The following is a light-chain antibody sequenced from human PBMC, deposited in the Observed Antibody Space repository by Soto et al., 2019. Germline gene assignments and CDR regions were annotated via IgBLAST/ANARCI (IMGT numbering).Light chain of an antibody. J-gene: IGKJ1*01. CDR2: GAS. CDR1: QSVSSSD. V-gene: IGKV3-20*01. Sequence: EIVLTQSPGTLSLSPGERATLSCRASQSVSSSDLAWYQQKPGQAPRLLIYGASSRATGIPERFSGSGSGTDFTLTISGLEPEDSAAYYCQRHGATFGQGTKVEIK. CDR3: QRHGAT.